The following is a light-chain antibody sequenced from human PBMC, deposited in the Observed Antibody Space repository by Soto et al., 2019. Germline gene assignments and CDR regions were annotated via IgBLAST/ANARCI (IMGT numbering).Light chain of an antibody. Sequence: DIQMTQSPSTLSASLGDRVTITCRARRNIERWLAWYQQKPGKAPRLLIYDASTLETGVPSRFSGGGSGTEFTLTISSLQPDDNATYYYQHCDTYWAFGQGTKVEVE. V-gene: IGKV1-5*01. CDR3: QHCDTYWA. J-gene: IGKJ1*01. CDR1: RNIERW. CDR2: DAS.